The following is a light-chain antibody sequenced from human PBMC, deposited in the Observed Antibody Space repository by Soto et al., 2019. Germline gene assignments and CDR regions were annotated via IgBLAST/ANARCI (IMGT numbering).Light chain of an antibody. Sequence: EILMTQAPATLSVAPGDGASLSCRASRSVDTDLAWYQQKPGQAPRLLVFATSARATGVPDRFRGSRSGTDFTLTISSLQPEDSATYYCHQYYNRPPWTFGQGTKVDIK. J-gene: IGKJ1*01. CDR2: ATS. CDR3: HQYYNRPPWT. V-gene: IGKV3-15*01. CDR1: RSVDTD.